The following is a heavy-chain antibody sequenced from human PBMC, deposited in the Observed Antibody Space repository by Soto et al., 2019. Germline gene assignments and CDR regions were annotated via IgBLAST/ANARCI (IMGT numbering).Heavy chain of an antibody. CDR1: GGSISSYY. V-gene: IGHV4-59*08. CDR3: AREGWIGYSSSLYYYYYYMDV. CDR2: IYYSGST. Sequence: QVQLQESGPGLVKPSETLSLTCTVSGGSISSYYWSWIRQPPGKGLERIGYIYYSGSTNYNPSLKSRVTISVDTSKNQFSLKLSSVTAADTAVYYCAREGWIGYSSSLYYYYYYMDVWGKGTTVTVSS. D-gene: IGHD6-6*01. J-gene: IGHJ6*03.